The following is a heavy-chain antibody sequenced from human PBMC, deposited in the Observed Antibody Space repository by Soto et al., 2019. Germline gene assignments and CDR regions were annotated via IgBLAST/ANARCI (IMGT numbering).Heavy chain of an antibody. J-gene: IGHJ6*02. V-gene: IGHV3-49*03. CDR2: IRSKAYGGTT. CDR3: TRDSEYSGYANYYYYYGMDV. D-gene: IGHD5-12*01. CDR1: GFTFGDYA. Sequence: GGSLRLSCTASGFTFGDYAMSWFRQAPGKGLEWVGFIRSKAYGGTTEYAASVKGRFTISRDDSKSIAYLQMNSLKTEDTAVYYCTRDSEYSGYANYYYYYGMDVWGQGTTVTVSS.